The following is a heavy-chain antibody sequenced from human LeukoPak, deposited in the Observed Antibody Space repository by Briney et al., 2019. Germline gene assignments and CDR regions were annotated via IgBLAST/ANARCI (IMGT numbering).Heavy chain of an antibody. Sequence: PGGSLRLSCDASGFNFSNYAMHWLRQAPGKGLEWVAIISYDATTSHYLDSVKGRFTISRDNSKNTLYLGVNSLRAEDTAVYYCAKDLMRDRWFGESRGQGTLVTVSS. D-gene: IGHD3-10*01. CDR1: GFNFSNYA. V-gene: IGHV3-30*18. J-gene: IGHJ4*02. CDR2: ISYDATTS. CDR3: AKDLMRDRWFGES.